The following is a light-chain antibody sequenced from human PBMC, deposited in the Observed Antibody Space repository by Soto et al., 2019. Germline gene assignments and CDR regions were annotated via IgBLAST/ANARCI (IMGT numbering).Light chain of an antibody. CDR3: CSYAGGYTYL. CDR2: TNN. V-gene: IGLV1-47*02. Sequence: QSVLTQPPSASGTPGQRVTISCSGSSSNIGSNFVYWYQHLPGTAPKLLIYTNNQRPSGVPDRFSGSKSGTSASLAISGLRSEDEADYFCCSYAGGYTYLFGTGTKVTVL. CDR1: SSNIGSNF. J-gene: IGLJ1*01.